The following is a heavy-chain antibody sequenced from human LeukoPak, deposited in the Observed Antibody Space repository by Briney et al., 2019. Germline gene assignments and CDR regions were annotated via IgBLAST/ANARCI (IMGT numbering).Heavy chain of an antibody. CDR1: GFIVSSNY. Sequence: PGGSLRLSCAASGFIVSSNYMSWVRQAPGKGLEWVSIIYSSGNTYYADSVKGRFTISRDKSKNTLYLQMNSLRAEDTAVYYCARVETSKGYYSDYWGQGTLVTVSS. V-gene: IGHV3-66*01. J-gene: IGHJ4*02. CDR2: IYSSGNT. CDR3: ARVETSKGYYSDY.